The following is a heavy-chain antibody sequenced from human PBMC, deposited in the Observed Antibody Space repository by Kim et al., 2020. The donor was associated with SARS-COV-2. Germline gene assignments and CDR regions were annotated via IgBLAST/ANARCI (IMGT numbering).Heavy chain of an antibody. CDR2: INHSGST. J-gene: IGHJ6*02. CDR1: GGSFSGYY. Sequence: SETLSLTCAVYGGSFSGYYWSWIRQPPGKGLEWIGEINHSGSTNYNPSLKSRVTISVDTSKNQFSLKLSSVTAADTAVYYCARGSASSSWSYYYVMDVWGQGTTVTVSS. V-gene: IGHV4-34*01. CDR3: ARGSASSSWSYYYVMDV. D-gene: IGHD6-13*01.